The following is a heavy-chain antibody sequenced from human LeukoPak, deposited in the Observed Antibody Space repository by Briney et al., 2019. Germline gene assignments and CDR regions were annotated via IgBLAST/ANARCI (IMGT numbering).Heavy chain of an antibody. Sequence: SQTLSLTCTVSGGSISSGDYYWSWIRQPPGKGLEWIGYIYYSGSTYYNPSLKRRVTISVDTSKNQFSLKLSSVTAADTAVYYCARGGGRLLLWFGETCLDYWGQGTLVTVSS. CDR1: GGSISSGDYY. D-gene: IGHD3-10*01. CDR3: ARGGGRLLLWFGETCLDY. CDR2: IYYSGST. J-gene: IGHJ4*02. V-gene: IGHV4-30-4*08.